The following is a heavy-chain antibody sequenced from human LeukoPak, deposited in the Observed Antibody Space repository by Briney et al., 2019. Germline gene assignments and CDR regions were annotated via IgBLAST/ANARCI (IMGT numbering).Heavy chain of an antibody. V-gene: IGHV3-23*01. J-gene: IGHJ4*02. CDR3: AKAWAYGGNSRGDY. CDR1: GFTFSSYA. D-gene: IGHD4-23*01. Sequence: GGSLRLSCAASGFTFSSYAMSWIRQAPGKGLEWVSGISGSGGSTYYADSVKGRFTISRDNSKNTLYLQMNSLRAEDTAVYYCAKAWAYGGNSRGDYWGQGTLVTVSS. CDR2: ISGSGGST.